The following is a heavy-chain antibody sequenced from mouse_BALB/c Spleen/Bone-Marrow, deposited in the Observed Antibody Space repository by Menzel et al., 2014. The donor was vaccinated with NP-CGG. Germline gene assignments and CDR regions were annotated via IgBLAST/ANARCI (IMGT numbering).Heavy chain of an antibody. Sequence: QVQLQQSGAELMKPGASVRISCKATGYTFSSYWIEWVKQRPGHGLEWIGEILPGSDSTNYNEKFKGKATFTADTSSNTAYMQLSSLTPEDSAVYYCASWGYVGYFYAMDYWGQGTSVTVSS. CDR1: GYTFSSYW. CDR2: ILPGSDST. D-gene: IGHD2-3*01. CDR3: ASWGYVGYFYAMDY. J-gene: IGHJ4*01. V-gene: IGHV1-9*01.